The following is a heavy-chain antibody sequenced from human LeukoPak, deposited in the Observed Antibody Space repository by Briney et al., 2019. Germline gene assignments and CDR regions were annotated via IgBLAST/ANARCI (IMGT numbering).Heavy chain of an antibody. CDR1: GGSISSSSYC. CDR2: ICYSGST. Sequence: SETLSLTCTVSGGSISSSSYCWGWIRQPPGKGLEWIGSICYSGSTFYNPSLKSRVTLSVDTSKNQFSLKLSSVTAADTAVYYCAINWGSSLGYWGQGTLVTVSS. CDR3: AINWGSSLGY. J-gene: IGHJ4*02. V-gene: IGHV4-39*01. D-gene: IGHD7-27*01.